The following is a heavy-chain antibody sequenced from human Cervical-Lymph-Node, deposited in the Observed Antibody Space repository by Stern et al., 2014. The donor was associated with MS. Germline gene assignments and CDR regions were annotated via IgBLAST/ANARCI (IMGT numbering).Heavy chain of an antibody. J-gene: IGHJ2*01. CDR2: IERDGSED. Sequence: EVQLVESGGGVVQPGGSLRLSCAASGFTFTTSWMSWVRQAPGKGLEWVANIERDGSEDYYVDSVKDRFAISRDDAKTSLYLQMDSLRAEDTAVYYCARNAYGDLSYWYFDLWGRGTLVTVSS. D-gene: IGHD4-17*01. V-gene: IGHV3-7*01. CDR3: ARNAYGDLSYWYFDL. CDR1: GFTFTTSW.